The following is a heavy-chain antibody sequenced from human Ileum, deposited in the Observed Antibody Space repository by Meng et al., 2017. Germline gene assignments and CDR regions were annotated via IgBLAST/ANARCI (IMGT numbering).Heavy chain of an antibody. J-gene: IGHJ5*02. D-gene: IGHD6-19*01. CDR1: GGSISTSGYY. CDR2: IGHSGIT. CDR3: VRSSGWVRTGFDP. Sequence: QPQLQESGLGLVKPSEALSLPCSVTGGSISTSGYYWGWIGQPPGKGLEWIGSIGHSGITYYTPSLKSRVTVSIDTSKSQFSLKLTSVTAADTAVYYCVRSSGWVRTGFDPWGQGTLVTVSS. V-gene: IGHV4-39*01.